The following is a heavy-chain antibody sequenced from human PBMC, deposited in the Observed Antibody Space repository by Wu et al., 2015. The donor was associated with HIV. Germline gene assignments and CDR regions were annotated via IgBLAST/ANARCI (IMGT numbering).Heavy chain of an antibody. CDR1: GYTFTAYY. Sequence: QVQLVQFGTEMKKSGASVKVSCKTSGYTFTAYYIHWVRQAPGRGLEWMGWINPDSGDTKFAQTFQGRTTVTRDTFTNTVNLVLANLQSNDTATYYCARDWLVSSLLLAYYYMVLRGATGPRSSSP. CDR2: INPDSGDT. CDR3: ARDWLVSSLLLAYYYMVLR. V-gene: IGHV1-2*02. J-gene: IGHJ6*03. D-gene: IGHD3-3*01.